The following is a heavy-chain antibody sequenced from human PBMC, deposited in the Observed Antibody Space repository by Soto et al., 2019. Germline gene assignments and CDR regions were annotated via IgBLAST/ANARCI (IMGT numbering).Heavy chain of an antibody. Sequence: SVKVSCKASGGTFSSYAISWVRQAPGQGLEWMGGIIPIFGTANYAQKFQGRVTITADESTSTAYMELSSLGSEDTAVYYCAIGWNYINWFDPWGQGTLVTVSS. J-gene: IGHJ5*02. CDR2: IIPIFGTA. D-gene: IGHD1-7*01. CDR1: GGTFSSYA. CDR3: AIGWNYINWFDP. V-gene: IGHV1-69*13.